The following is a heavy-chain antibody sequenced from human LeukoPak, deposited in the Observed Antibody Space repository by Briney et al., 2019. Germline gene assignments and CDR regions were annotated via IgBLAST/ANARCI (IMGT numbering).Heavy chain of an antibody. CDR1: SNNSDLH. CDR3: ARDIAIYWYYY. CDR2: MHPSGGT. Sequence: SETLSLTCASHSNNSDLHWGWFRQPPGIGLEWIGSMHPSGGTYYNPSLMSRVTISLDTSKNHFSLKVTSVTASDTAVYYCARDIAIYWYYYWGQGTLVTVSS. D-gene: IGHD1-7*01. J-gene: IGHJ4*02. V-gene: IGHV4-38-2*02.